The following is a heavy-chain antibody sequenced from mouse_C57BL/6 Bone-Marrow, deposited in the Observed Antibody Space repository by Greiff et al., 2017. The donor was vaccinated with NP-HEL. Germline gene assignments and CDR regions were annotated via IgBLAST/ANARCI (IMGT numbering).Heavy chain of an antibody. CDR2: IDPEPGGT. Sequence: VQLQQSGAELVRPGASVTLSCKASGYTFTDYEMHWVKQTPVHGLEWIGAIDPEPGGTAYNQKFKGKAILTADKSSSTAYMELRSLTSEDSAVYYCTRWIYYGSSYYFDYWGQGTTLTVSS. CDR1: GYTFTDYE. J-gene: IGHJ2*01. D-gene: IGHD1-1*01. CDR3: TRWIYYGSSYYFDY. V-gene: IGHV1-15*01.